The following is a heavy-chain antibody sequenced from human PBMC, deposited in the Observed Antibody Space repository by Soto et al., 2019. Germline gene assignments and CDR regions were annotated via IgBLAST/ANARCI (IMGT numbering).Heavy chain of an antibody. D-gene: IGHD3-10*01. CDR3: AKASGWFGEFDY. CDR1: GFTFSSYA. Sequence: EVQLLESGGGLVQPGGSLRLSCAASGFTFSSYAMSWVRQAPGKGLEWVSAISGSGGSTYYADSVKGRFTISRDNSKNTLYLQMNSLIAEDTAVYYCAKASGWFGEFDYWGQGPLVTVSS. V-gene: IGHV3-23*01. J-gene: IGHJ4*02. CDR2: ISGSGGST.